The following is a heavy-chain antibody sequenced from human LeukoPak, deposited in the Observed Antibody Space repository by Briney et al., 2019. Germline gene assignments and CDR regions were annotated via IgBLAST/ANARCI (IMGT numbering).Heavy chain of an antibody. D-gene: IGHD4-17*01. J-gene: IGHJ4*02. CDR2: MKSKSDGGTT. V-gene: IGHV3-15*01. Sequence: GSLRLSCAVSGFTFTAAWMSWVRQAPGKGLEWVGRMKSKSDGGTTDYAAPVKGRFTISRDDSKTTLYLQMNSLKTEDTAVYYCTSAGYGEYYFDNWGQGTLVTVSS. CDR3: TSAGYGEYYFDN. CDR1: GFTFTAAW.